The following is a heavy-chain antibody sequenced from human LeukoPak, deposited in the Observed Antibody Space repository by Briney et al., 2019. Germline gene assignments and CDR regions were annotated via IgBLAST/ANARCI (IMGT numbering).Heavy chain of an antibody. CDR3: AREDTAMVTGFDY. V-gene: IGHV3-21*01. CDR1: GFTFSSYW. Sequence: PGGSLRLSCAASGFTFSSYWMHWVRQAPGKGLVWVSSISSSSSYIYYADSVKGRFTISRDNAKNSLYLQMNSLRAEDTAVYYCAREDTAMVTGFDYWGQGTLVTVSS. CDR2: ISSSSSYI. D-gene: IGHD5-18*01. J-gene: IGHJ4*02.